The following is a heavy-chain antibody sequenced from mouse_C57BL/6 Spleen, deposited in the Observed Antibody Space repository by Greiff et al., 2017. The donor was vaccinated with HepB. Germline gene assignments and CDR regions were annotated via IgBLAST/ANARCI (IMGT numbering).Heavy chain of an antibody. CDR1: GYTFTDYY. CDR3: ARAVTTWFAY. CDR2: INPYNGGT. Sequence: VQLQQSGPVLVKPGASVKMSCKASGYTFTDYYMNWVKQSHGKSLEWIGVINPYNGGTSYNQKFKGKATLTVDESSSTAYMELNSLTSEDSAVYYCARAVTTWFAYWGQGTLVTVSA. V-gene: IGHV1-19*01. D-gene: IGHD2-2*01. J-gene: IGHJ3*01.